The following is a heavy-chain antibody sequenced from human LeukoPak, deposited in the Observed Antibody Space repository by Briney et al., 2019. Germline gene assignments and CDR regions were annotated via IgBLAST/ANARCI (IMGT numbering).Heavy chain of an antibody. CDR3: ARGSQQWLGEVDAFDI. CDR1: GGTFSSYA. D-gene: IGHD6-19*01. Sequence: ASVKVSCKASGGTFSSYAISWVRQAPGQGLEWMGGIIPIFGTANYAQKFQGRVTITADESTSTAYMELSSLRSEDTAVYYCARGSQQWLGEVDAFDIWGQGTMVTVSS. J-gene: IGHJ3*02. V-gene: IGHV1-69*13. CDR2: IIPIFGTA.